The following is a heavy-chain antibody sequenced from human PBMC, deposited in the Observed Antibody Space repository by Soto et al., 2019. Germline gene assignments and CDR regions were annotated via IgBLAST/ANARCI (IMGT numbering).Heavy chain of an antibody. V-gene: IGHV4-39*01. Sequence: SETLSLTCTVSGGSISSSSYYWGWIRQPPGKGLEWIGSIYYSGSTYYNPSLKSRVTISVDTSKNQFSLKLSSVTAADTAVYYCARVLGPVLEMATIIDWGQGTLVTVSS. J-gene: IGHJ4*02. CDR2: IYYSGST. CDR1: GGSISSSSYY. CDR3: ARVLGPVLEMATIID. D-gene: IGHD3-3*02.